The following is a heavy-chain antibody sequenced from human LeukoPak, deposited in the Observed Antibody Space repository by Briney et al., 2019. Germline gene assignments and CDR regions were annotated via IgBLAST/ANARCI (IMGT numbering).Heavy chain of an antibody. J-gene: IGHJ4*02. CDR2: IRHDGNNK. Sequence: GGSLRLSCAASGFTFSRYGMHWARQAPGKGLEWVAFIRHDGNNKYYADSVKGRFTISRDNSKNTLYLQMNSLRAEDTALYYCAKDGSLYSSSWYLDYWGQGTLVTVSS. CDR1: GFTFSRYG. D-gene: IGHD6-13*01. CDR3: AKDGSLYSSSWYLDY. V-gene: IGHV3-30*02.